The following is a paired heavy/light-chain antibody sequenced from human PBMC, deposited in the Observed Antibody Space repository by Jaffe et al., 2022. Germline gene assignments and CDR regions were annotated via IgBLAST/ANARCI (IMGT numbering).Light chain of an antibody. CDR1: QSVSSY. V-gene: IGKV3-11*01. Sequence: EIVLTQSPATLSLSPGERATLSCRASQSVSSYLAWYQQKPGQAPRLLIYDASNRATGIPARFSGSGSGTDFTLTISSLEPEDFAVYYCQQRSNWPVTFGGGTKVEIK. J-gene: IGKJ4*01. CDR2: DAS. CDR3: QQRSNWPVT.
Heavy chain of an antibody. CDR1: GYTFTSYD. D-gene: IGHD2-2*01. V-gene: IGHV1-8*01. CDR3: ARDIVVVPAAIRSQQTFVSTFDP. CDR2: MNPNSGNT. Sequence: QVQLVQSGAEVKKPGASVKVSCKASGYTFTSYDINWVRQATGQGLEWMGWMNPNSGNTGYAQKFQGRVTMTRNTSISTAYMELSSLRSEDTAVYYCARDIVVVPAAIRSQQTFVSTFDPWGQGTLVTVSS. J-gene: IGHJ5*02.